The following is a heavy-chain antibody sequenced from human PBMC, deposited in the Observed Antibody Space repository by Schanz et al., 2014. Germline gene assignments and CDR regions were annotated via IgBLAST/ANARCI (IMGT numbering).Heavy chain of an antibody. Sequence: QVQLVESGGGVVQPGRSLRLSCAASGFTFSSYGMHWVRQAPGKGLEWVAVIWYDGSNKYYEDSVKGRFTISRDNSKNPLSLQMTSLRAEHTAVYHCAKEKGDCSSTSCSYYFDSWGQGPLVTVSS. D-gene: IGHD2-2*01. CDR2: IWYDGSNK. CDR1: GFTFSSYG. J-gene: IGHJ4*02. V-gene: IGHV3-33*06. CDR3: AKEKGDCSSTSCSYYFDS.